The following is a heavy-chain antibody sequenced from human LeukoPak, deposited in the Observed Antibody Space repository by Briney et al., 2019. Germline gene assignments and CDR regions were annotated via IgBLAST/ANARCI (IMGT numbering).Heavy chain of an antibody. CDR1: GFTFGDYA. CDR3: TRGWLGLWFGELLASLDY. CDR2: IRRKAYGGTT. J-gene: IGHJ4*02. V-gene: IGHV3-49*03. D-gene: IGHD3-10*01. Sequence: GGSLRLSCTVSGFTFGDYAMSWFRQAPGKGLEWVGFIRRKAYGGTTEYAASVKGRFTISRDDSKSIAYLQMNSLKTEDTAVYYCTRGWLGLWFGELLASLDYWGQGTLVTVSS.